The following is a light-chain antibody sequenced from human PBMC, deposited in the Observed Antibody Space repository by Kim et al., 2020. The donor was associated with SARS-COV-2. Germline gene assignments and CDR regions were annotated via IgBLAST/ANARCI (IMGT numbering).Light chain of an antibody. J-gene: IGLJ2*01. V-gene: IGLV3-21*04. Sequence: SYELTQPPSVSVAPGKTAGITCGGNSIGSKSVHWYQQKPGQAPVLVISYDSDRPSGIPARFSGSNAGNTATLTTSRVEAGDEADYYCQVWDSSSDHRVVFGGGTRLTVL. CDR2: YDS. CDR1: SIGSKS. CDR3: QVWDSSSDHRVV.